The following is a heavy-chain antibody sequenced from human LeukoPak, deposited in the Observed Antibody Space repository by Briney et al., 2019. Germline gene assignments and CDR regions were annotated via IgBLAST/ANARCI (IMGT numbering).Heavy chain of an antibody. Sequence: PSETLSLTCAVYGGSFSGYYWSWIRQPPGKGLEWIGEINHSGSTNYNPSLKSRVTISVDTSKNQFSLKLSSVTAADTAVYYCAMITFGGVIVPYYYYGMDVWGQGTTVTVSS. CDR2: INHSGST. CDR3: AMITFGGVIVPYYYYGMDV. CDR1: GGSFSGYY. J-gene: IGHJ6*02. D-gene: IGHD3-16*02. V-gene: IGHV4-34*01.